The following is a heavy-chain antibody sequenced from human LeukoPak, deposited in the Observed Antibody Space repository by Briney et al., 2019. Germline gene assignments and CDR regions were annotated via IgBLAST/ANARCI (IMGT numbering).Heavy chain of an antibody. V-gene: IGHV3-21*04. D-gene: IGHD3-3*01. CDR2: ISSSSSYI. CDR3: AKLDFWSARGDY. CDR1: RFTFSSYS. Sequence: GGSLRLSCAASRFTFSSYSMNWVRQAPGKGLEWVSSISSSSSYIYYADSVKGRFTISRDNSKNTLYLQMNSLRAEDTAVYYCAKLDFWSARGDYWGQGTLVTVSS. J-gene: IGHJ4*02.